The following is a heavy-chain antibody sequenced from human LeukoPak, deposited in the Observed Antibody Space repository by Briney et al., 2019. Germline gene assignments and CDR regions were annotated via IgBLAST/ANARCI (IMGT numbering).Heavy chain of an antibody. CDR3: AGPWGATFDI. V-gene: IGHV4-31*03. CDR1: GASVSSGVYY. CDR2: IYYSGST. D-gene: IGHD3-16*01. Sequence: SETLSLTCTVSGASVSSGVYYWSWIRQHPGKGLEWIGYIYYSGSTYYNPSLKSRVTISVDTSKNQFSLKLSSVTAADTAVYYCAGPWGATFDIWGQGTMVTVSS. J-gene: IGHJ3*02.